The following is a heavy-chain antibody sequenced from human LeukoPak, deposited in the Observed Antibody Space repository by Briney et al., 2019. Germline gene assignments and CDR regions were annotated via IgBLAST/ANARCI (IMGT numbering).Heavy chain of an antibody. CDR1: GFTFSSYA. D-gene: IGHD1-26*01. CDR3: ARVLLQWELPYDLDY. J-gene: IGHJ4*02. Sequence: GGSLRLSCAASGFTFSSYAMHWVRQAPGKGLEWVAVISYDGSNKYYADSVKGRFTISRDNSKNTLYLQMNSLRAEDTAVYYCARVLLQWELPYDLDYWGQGTLVTVSS. CDR2: ISYDGSNK. V-gene: IGHV3-30-3*01.